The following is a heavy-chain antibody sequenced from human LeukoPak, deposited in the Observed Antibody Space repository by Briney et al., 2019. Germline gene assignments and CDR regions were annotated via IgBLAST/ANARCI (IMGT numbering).Heavy chain of an antibody. V-gene: IGHV1-2*02. CDR1: GYTFTGYY. J-gene: IGHJ4*02. D-gene: IGHD6-13*01. CDR2: INPNSGGT. Sequence: ASVKVSCKACGYTFTGYYMHWVRQAPGQGLEWMGWINPNSGGTNYAQKFQGRVTMTRDTSISTAYMELSRLRSDDTAVYYCARAWYDSSSPLDYWGQGTLVTVSS. CDR3: ARAWYDSSSPLDY.